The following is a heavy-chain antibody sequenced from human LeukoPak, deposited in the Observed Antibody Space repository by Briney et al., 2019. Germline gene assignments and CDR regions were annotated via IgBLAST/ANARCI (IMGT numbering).Heavy chain of an antibody. Sequence: GASVKVSCKASGYTFTSYDINWVRQATGQGLEWMGWMNPNSSNTGYAQKFQGRVTMTRNTSISTAYMELSSLRSEDTAVYYCARGGDCSSTSCHENDYWGQGTLVTVSS. CDR3: ARGGDCSSTSCHENDY. J-gene: IGHJ4*02. D-gene: IGHD2-2*01. CDR1: GYTFTSYD. V-gene: IGHV1-8*01. CDR2: MNPNSSNT.